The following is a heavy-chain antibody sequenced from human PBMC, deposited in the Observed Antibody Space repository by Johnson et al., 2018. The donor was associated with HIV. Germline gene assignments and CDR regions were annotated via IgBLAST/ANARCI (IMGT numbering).Heavy chain of an antibody. CDR3: ARDLGRPDAFDI. J-gene: IGHJ3*02. Sequence: VQLVESGGGLVQPGGSLRLSCPASGFTFSSYWMHWVRQAPGKGLVWVSRINSDGSSTSYADSVKGRFTISRDNAKNTLYVQMNSLRVEDTAVYYCARDLGRPDAFDIWGQGTMVTVSS. CDR2: INSDGSST. D-gene: IGHD2-15*01. V-gene: IGHV3-74*01. CDR1: GFTFSSYW.